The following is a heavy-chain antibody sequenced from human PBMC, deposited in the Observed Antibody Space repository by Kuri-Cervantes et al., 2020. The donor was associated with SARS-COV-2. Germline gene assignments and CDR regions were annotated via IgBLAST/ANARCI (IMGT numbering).Heavy chain of an antibody. CDR2: ISPYNDKT. Sequence: ASVKVSCKVSGYTFTDYYMHWVQQAPGKGLEWMGWISPYNDKTSYAEKFQGRVTMTTITSSTTAYMELSSLRSEDTAVYYCARCMWGRNPDYYYYMDVWGKGTTVTVSS. J-gene: IGHJ6*03. V-gene: IGHV1-18*04. CDR1: GYTFTDYY. CDR3: ARCMWGRNPDYYYYMDV. D-gene: IGHD1-14*01.